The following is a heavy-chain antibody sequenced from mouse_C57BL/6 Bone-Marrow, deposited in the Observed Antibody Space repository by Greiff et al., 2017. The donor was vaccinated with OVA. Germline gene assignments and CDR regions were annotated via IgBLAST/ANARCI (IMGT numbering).Heavy chain of an antibody. CDR3: ASANWEDY. D-gene: IGHD4-1*01. J-gene: IGHJ2*01. Sequence: VQLKESGGGLVKPGGSLKLSCAASGFTFSSYAMSWVRQTPEKRLEWVATISDGGSYTYYPDNVKGRFTISRDNAKNNLYLQMSHLKSEDTAMYYCASANWEDYWGQGTTLTVSS. CDR2: ISDGGSYT. CDR1: GFTFSSYA. V-gene: IGHV5-4*01.